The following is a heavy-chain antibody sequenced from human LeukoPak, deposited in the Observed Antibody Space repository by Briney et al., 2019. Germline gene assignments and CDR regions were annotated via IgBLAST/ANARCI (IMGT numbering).Heavy chain of an antibody. V-gene: IGHV3-20*04. CDR1: GFIFNDHG. CDR3: ARGDFYYYMDV. J-gene: IGHJ6*03. Sequence: PGGSLRLSCAASGFIFNDHGMSWVRQGPGKGLVWVSGINWNGGNTNYADSVKGRFTISRDNAKNSLYLQMNSLRAEDTALYYCARGDFYYYMDVWGRGTTVTVSS. CDR2: INWNGGNT.